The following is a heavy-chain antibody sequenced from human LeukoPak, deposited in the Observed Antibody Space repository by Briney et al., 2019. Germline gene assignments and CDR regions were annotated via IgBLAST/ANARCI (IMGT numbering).Heavy chain of an antibody. V-gene: IGHV3-66*01. J-gene: IGHJ4*02. CDR3: ARDRGIVGATFDY. D-gene: IGHD1-26*01. CDR2: IYSGGST. CDR1: GFTVSSNY. Sequence: QAAGSLRLSCAASGFTVSSNYMSWVRQAPGKGLEWVSVIYSGGSTYYADSVKGRFTISRDNSKNTLYLQMNSLRAEDTAVYYCARDRGIVGATFDYWGQGTLVTVSS.